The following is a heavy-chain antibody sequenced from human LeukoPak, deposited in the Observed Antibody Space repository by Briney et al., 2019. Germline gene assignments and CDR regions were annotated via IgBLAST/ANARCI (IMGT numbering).Heavy chain of an antibody. CDR2: IGRTNSNI. Sequence: GGSLRLSCAASGFTFSSYAMSWVRQAPGKGLEWASSIGRTNSNIHYADSVRGRFTISRDNAESSLYLQMNSLRAEDTGVYYCARGRDYYDSSGYPKSLLDYWGQGTLVTVSS. CDR1: GFTFSSYA. J-gene: IGHJ4*02. CDR3: ARGRDYYDSSGYPKSLLDY. D-gene: IGHD3-22*01. V-gene: IGHV3-21*01.